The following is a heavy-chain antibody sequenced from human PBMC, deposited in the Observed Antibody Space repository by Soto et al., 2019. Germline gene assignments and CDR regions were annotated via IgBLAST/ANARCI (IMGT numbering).Heavy chain of an antibody. CDR1: GYRFTSYL. CDR3: AGLPWIQLWFYYGMDV. Sequence: PGESLKISCQGSGYRFTSYLIGWVRQMPGKGLEWMGIIYPGDSDTRYSPSFQGQVTISADKSISTAYLQWSSLKASDTAMYYCAGLPWIQLWFYYGMDVWGQGTTVTSP. D-gene: IGHD5-18*01. V-gene: IGHV5-51*01. CDR2: IYPGDSDT. J-gene: IGHJ6*02.